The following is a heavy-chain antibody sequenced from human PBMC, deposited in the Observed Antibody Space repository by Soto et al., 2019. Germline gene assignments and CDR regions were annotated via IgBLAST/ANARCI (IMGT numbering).Heavy chain of an antibody. D-gene: IGHD3-22*01. CDR2: IYYSGST. Sequence: SETLSLTCTVSGGSISSSSYYWGWIRQPPGKGLEWIGSIYYSGSTYYNPSLKSRVTISVDTSKNQFSLKLSSVTAADTAVYYCARQADYYDSSGYYGWFDPWGQGTLVTVSS. V-gene: IGHV4-39*01. CDR3: ARQADYYDSSGYYGWFDP. CDR1: GGSISSSSYY. J-gene: IGHJ5*02.